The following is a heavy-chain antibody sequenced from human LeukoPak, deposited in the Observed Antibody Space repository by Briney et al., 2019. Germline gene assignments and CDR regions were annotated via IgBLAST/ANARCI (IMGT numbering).Heavy chain of an antibody. CDR2: IYYSGST. Sequence: SETRSLTCTGSGGSISSYFWSWIPQPPGKGLEWIGYIYYSGSTNYNPSLKSRVTMSVDTSKNQFSLKLSSVTAADTAVYYCARIDRAVAGTIDYWGQGTLVTVSS. D-gene: IGHD6-19*01. J-gene: IGHJ4*02. CDR3: ARIDRAVAGTIDY. V-gene: IGHV4-59*08. CDR1: GGSISSYF.